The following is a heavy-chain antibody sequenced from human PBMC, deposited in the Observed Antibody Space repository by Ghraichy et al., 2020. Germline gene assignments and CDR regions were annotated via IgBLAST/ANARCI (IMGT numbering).Heavy chain of an antibody. CDR2: INYSGTS. CDR1: GGSFSGYY. J-gene: IGHJ4*02. V-gene: IGHV4-34*01. Sequence: TLSLTCAVSGGSFSGYYWAWIRQSPGKGLEWIGEINYSGTSNYNPSLKNRVSMSVDASKSHFSLNLKSLTAADTAVYYCARGREDDDWGGYAPPAAFDFWGQGNLVTVS. CDR3: ARGREDDDWGGYAPPAAFDF. D-gene: IGHD3-3*01.